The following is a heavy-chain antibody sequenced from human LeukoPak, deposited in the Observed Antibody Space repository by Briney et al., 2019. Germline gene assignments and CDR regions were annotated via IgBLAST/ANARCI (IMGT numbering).Heavy chain of an antibody. CDR2: INQDGSEK. CDR3: AIYCSGGSCFRN. J-gene: IGHJ4*02. D-gene: IGHD2-15*01. V-gene: IGHV3-7*05. CDR1: GFTFSSYW. Sequence: PGGSLRLSCAASGFTFSSYWMSWVRQTPGKGLEWVANINQDGSEKYYVDSVKGRFTISRDNAKNSLYLQTNSLRAEDTAVYYCAIYCSGGSCFRNWGQGTLVTVSS.